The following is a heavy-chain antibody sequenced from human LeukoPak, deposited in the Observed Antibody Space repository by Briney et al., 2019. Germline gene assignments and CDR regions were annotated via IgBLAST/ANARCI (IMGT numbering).Heavy chain of an antibody. CDR3: ARTRSRGFGELRASFDY. CDR2: IYYSGST. D-gene: IGHD3-10*01. Sequence: SETLSLTCTVSGGSISSGGYYWSWIRQHPGKGLEWIGYIYYSGSTYYNPSLKSRVTISVDTSKNQFSLKLSSVTAADTAVYYCARTRSRGFGELRASFDYWGQGTLVTVSS. V-gene: IGHV4-31*03. J-gene: IGHJ4*02. CDR1: GGSISSGGYY.